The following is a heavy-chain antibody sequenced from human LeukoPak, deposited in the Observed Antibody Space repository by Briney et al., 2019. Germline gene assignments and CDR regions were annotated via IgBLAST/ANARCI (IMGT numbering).Heavy chain of an antibody. CDR2: IYGGGST. J-gene: IGHJ4*02. V-gene: IGHV3-66*02. CDR3: ARDGGVRYFDY. Sequence: GGSLRLSCAASGFTVSSNYMSWVRQAPGKGLEWVSVIYGGGSTYYADSVKGRFTISRDNSKNTLYLQMNSLRAEDTAVYYCARDGGVRYFDYWGQGTLVTVSS. D-gene: IGHD3-16*01. CDR1: GFTVSSNY.